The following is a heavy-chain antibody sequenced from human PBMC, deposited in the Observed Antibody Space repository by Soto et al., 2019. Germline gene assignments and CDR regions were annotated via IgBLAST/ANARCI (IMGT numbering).Heavy chain of an antibody. CDR3: AATHSSSFSDWYFDL. D-gene: IGHD6-13*01. CDR2: IYYRGST. Sequence: ASETLSLTCTVSGGSISSGSYYWGWIRQPPGKGLEWIGSIYYRGSTYYNPSLKSRVTISVDTSKNQFSLKLSSVTAADTAVYYCAATHSSSFSDWYFDLWGRGTLVTVSS. V-gene: IGHV4-39*01. CDR1: GGSISSGSYY. J-gene: IGHJ2*01.